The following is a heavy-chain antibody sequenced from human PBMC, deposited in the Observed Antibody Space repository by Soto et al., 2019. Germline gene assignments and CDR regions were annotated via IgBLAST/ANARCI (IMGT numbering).Heavy chain of an antibody. CDR2: ISSSSSYI. CDR1: GFTFSSYS. CDR3: ARDVKVLVAAGTQLAY. V-gene: IGHV3-21*01. Sequence: PGGSLRLSCAASGFTFSSYSMNWVRQAPGKGLEWVSSISSSSSYIYYADSVKGRFTISRDNAKNSLYLQMNSLRAEDTAVYYCARDVKVLVAAGTQLAYWGQGTLVTVSS. J-gene: IGHJ4*02. D-gene: IGHD6-13*01.